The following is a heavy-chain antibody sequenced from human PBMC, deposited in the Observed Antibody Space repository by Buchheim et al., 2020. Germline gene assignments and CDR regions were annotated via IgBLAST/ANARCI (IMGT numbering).Heavy chain of an antibody. CDR2: IIPILGIA. CDR1: GGTFSSYT. D-gene: IGHD4-17*01. V-gene: IGHV1-69*08. Sequence: VQLVQSGAAVKKPGSSVKVSCKASGGTFSSYTISWVRQAPGQGLEWMGRIIPILGIANYEQKFQGRVTITAAKSTSTAYMELSSLRSEDTAVYYCSREALSWIYGYYRLGNFDYWGQGTL. CDR3: SREALSWIYGYYRLGNFDY. J-gene: IGHJ4*02.